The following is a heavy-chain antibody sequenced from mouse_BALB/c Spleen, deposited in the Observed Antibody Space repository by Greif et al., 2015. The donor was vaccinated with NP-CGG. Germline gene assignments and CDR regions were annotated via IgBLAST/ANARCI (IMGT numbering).Heavy chain of an antibody. Sequence: VQLQESGPGLVQPSQSLSITCTVSGFSLTSYGVHWVRQSPGKGLEWLGVIWRGGSTDYNAAFMSRLSITKDNSKSQVFFKMNSLQADDTAIYYCAKGGSTMITTYAMDYWGQGTSVTVSS. CDR2: IWRGGST. J-gene: IGHJ4*01. D-gene: IGHD2-4*01. CDR3: AKGGSTMITTYAMDY. CDR1: GFSLTSYG. V-gene: IGHV2-5*01.